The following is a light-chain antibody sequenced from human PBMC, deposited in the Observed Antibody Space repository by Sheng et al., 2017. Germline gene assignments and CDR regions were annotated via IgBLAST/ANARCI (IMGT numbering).Light chain of an antibody. J-gene: IGKJ1*01. V-gene: IGKV3-11*01. CDR1: QSVSSY. CDR2: DAS. CDR3: QTFGYSPPWT. Sequence: EIVLTQSPATLSLSPGERATLSCRASQSVSSYLAWYQQKPGQAPRLLIYDASNRATGIPARFSGSGSGTDFTLTISGLEPEDFAVYYCQTFGYSPPWTFGQGTKVEIK.